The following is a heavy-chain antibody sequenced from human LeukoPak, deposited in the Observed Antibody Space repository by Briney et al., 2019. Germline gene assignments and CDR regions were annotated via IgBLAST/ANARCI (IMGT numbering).Heavy chain of an antibody. CDR3: AKRTGAVAVTGIDRD. V-gene: IGHV3-23*01. J-gene: IGHJ4*02. CDR1: GFTFSSFA. Sequence: AGGSLRLSCAASGFTFSSFAMSWVRQAPGKGLECVSGISGSGGSTYYADSVKGRFTISRDNSKNTLYLQMNSLRAEDTAIYYCAKRTGAVAVTGIDRDWGQGTLVTVSS. D-gene: IGHD2-21*02. CDR2: ISGSGGST.